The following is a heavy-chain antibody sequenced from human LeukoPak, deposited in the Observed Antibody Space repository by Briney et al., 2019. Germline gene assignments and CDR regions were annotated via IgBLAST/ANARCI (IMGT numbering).Heavy chain of an antibody. CDR1: GFTFSSYG. Sequence: GGSLRLSCAASGFTFSSYGMHWVRQAPGKGLDWVAFIRYDGSNKHYADSVKGRFTISRDNSRNTLYLQMNSLRAEDTAVYYCAKTVYWGNFDYWGQGTLVTVSS. CDR2: IRYDGSNK. D-gene: IGHD2-8*02. V-gene: IGHV3-30*02. CDR3: AKTVYWGNFDY. J-gene: IGHJ4*02.